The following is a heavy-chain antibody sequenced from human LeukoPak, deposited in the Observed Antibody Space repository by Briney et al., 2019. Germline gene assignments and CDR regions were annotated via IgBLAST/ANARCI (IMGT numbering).Heavy chain of an antibody. J-gene: IGHJ4*02. CDR3: ARDWWDSSGYFDH. D-gene: IGHD3-22*01. V-gene: IGHV3-21*01. Sequence: GGSLRLSSAASGFTFSSYSMNWVRQAPGKGLEWVSSISSSSSYIYYADSVKGRFIISRDNAENSLDLQMNSLRAEDTAVYYCARDWWDSSGYFDHWGQGILVTVSS. CDR1: GFTFSSYS. CDR2: ISSSSSYI.